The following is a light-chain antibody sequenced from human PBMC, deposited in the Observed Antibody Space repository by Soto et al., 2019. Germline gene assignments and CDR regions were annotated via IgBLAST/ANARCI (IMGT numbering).Light chain of an antibody. Sequence: QSVLTQPPSVSGAPGQRVTISCTGNSSNIGARYDVHWYQQVPGTVPKLLIYGNSNRPSGVPDRFSGSKFGTSAFLAITGLQDEDEAEYYCQFSDTSMSLSVVFGRGTKLTVL. CDR3: QFSDTSMSLSVV. J-gene: IGLJ2*01. CDR1: SSNIGARYD. CDR2: GNS. V-gene: IGLV1-40*01.